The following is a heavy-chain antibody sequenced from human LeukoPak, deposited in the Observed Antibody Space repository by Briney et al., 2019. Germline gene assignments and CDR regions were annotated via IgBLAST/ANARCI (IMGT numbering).Heavy chain of an antibody. V-gene: IGHV3-23*01. CDR1: GFTFTSYV. J-gene: IGHJ4*02. CDR2: ISGGGGST. D-gene: IGHD2-21*02. CDR3: ARRTASDF. Sequence: GGSLRLSCEASGFTFTSYVMSWVRQAPGKGLEWVSAISGGGGSTFYSDSVKGRFTISRDNSENRLYLDMNSLRAEDTAVYYCARRTASDFWGRGTLVIVS.